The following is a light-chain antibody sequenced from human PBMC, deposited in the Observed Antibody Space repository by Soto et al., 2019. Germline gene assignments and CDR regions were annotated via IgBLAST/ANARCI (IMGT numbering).Light chain of an antibody. V-gene: IGKV3-20*01. CDR2: GAP. CDR1: QSVSSSY. CDR3: QQYGSSAPIT. Sequence: EIVLTPSPGTLSVSPGESATLSCRGSQSVSSSYLAWYQQKPGQAPRLLIYGAPSRATGIPDRFSGSGSGADFTLTISRLEPEDFALYYCQQYGSSAPITFGQGTRWRL. J-gene: IGKJ5*01.